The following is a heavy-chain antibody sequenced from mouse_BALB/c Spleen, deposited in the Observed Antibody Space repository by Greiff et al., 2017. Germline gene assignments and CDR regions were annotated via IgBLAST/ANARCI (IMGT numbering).Heavy chain of an antibody. J-gene: IGHJ3*01. CDR2: ISSGSSTI. V-gene: IGHV5-17*02. CDR1: GFTFSSFG. Sequence: DVMLVESGGGLVQPGGSRKLSCAASGFTFSSFGMHWVRQAPEKGLEWVAYISSGSSTIYYADTVKGRFTISRDNPKNTLFLQMTSLRSEDTAMYYCARRGYDGYYPWFAYWGQGTLVTVSA. D-gene: IGHD2-3*01. CDR3: ARRGYDGYYPWFAY.